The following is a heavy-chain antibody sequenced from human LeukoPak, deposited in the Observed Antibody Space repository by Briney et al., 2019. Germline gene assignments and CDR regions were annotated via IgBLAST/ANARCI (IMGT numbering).Heavy chain of an antibody. Sequence: HPGGSLRLSCAASGFTFSNYAMSWVRQAPGKGLEWVAVISKDGSDKYYPGSVRGRFTIFRDNSKNTIYLQMDSLRAEDTAIYYCARDYWWNYDYWGQGTLVTVSS. CDR1: GFTFSNYA. D-gene: IGHD1-7*01. V-gene: IGHV3-30-3*01. CDR2: ISKDGSDK. CDR3: ARDYWWNYDY. J-gene: IGHJ4*02.